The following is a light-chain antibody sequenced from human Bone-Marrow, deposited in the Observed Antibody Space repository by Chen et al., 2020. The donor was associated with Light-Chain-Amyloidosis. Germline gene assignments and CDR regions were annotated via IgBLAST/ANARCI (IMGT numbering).Light chain of an antibody. V-gene: IGLV1-44*01. CDR2: RDS. CDR1: SSNIGSET. Sequence: QSALTQPPSASGAPGQRVTISCSGSSSNIGSETVNWYQLLPGTAPKLLIYRDSLRPPGVPDRLSGSKSGTSASLAISGLQSGDEGDYYCSAWDDSLNSWVFGGGTRQTVL. J-gene: IGLJ3*02. CDR3: SAWDDSLNSWV.